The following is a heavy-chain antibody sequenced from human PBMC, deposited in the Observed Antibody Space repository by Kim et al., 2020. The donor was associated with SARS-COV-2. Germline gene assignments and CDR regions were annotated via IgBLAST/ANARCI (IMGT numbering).Heavy chain of an antibody. D-gene: IGHD3-9*01. CDR1: GGSISSYY. CDR2: IYYSGST. CDR3: ARDPTDTYDILTGYYGYGMDV. J-gene: IGHJ6*02. V-gene: IGHV4-59*13. Sequence: SETLSLTFTASGGSISSYYWSWIRQPPGKGLEWFGNIYYSGSTNYNPSLKSRVTISVDTSKNQFSLKLSSVTAADTAVYYCARDPTDTYDILTGYYGYGMDVWGQGTTVTVSS.